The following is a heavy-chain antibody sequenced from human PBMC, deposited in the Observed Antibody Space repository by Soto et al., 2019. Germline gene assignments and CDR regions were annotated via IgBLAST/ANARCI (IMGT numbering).Heavy chain of an antibody. V-gene: IGHV4-61*01. CDR1: AGSVSISHYY. Sequence: SETLSLTGTASAGSVSISHYYWTWIRQPPGTQLYWIGYIYHTGSTTNNAALKSRATISVDTSKNQFAQKLRSVTAADTAVYYCAGEGVSARYYYTGLDVWAQGTTVAVSS. CDR3: AGEGVSARYYYTGLDV. D-gene: IGHD6-6*01. CDR2: IYHTGST. J-gene: IGHJ6*02.